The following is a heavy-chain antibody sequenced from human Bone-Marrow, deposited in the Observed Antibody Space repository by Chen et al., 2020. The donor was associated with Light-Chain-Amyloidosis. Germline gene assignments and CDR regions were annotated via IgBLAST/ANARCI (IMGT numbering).Heavy chain of an antibody. CDR1: GGPISHNIYY. V-gene: IGHV4-39*07. J-gene: IGHJ5*02. CDR3: ARDTHYDFQNGPLSWFDP. D-gene: IGHD3-3*01. Sequence: QVQLQESGPGMVKPSETLSLTCTVSGGPISHNIYYWAWIRQPPGQGLEWIGSVYYTGSAYYSPSLKSRVTMSVDTSRNQFSLSLSSVTAADTAIYFCARDTHYDFQNGPLSWFDPWGRGALVTVSS. CDR2: VYYTGSA.